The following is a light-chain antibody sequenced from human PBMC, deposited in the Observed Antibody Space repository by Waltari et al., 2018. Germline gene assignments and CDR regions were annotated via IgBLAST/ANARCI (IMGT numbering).Light chain of an antibody. CDR1: RSYVGRYDV. CDR3: CSYADSWTWV. V-gene: IGLV2-23*01. Sequence: VLTQPASVYAPPGQSTTMPGTVSRSYVGRYDVVSWYQQHPEKAHQVIIFEDNTRPSGVSDRFSGSKSGNTASLTISGLRAEDEADYYCCSYADSWTWVFGGGTKLTVL. CDR2: EDN. J-gene: IGLJ3*02.